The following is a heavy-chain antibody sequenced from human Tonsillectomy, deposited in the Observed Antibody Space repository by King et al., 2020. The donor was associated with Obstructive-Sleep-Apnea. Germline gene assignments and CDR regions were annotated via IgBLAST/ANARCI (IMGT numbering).Heavy chain of an antibody. J-gene: IGHJ4*02. D-gene: IGHD4-17*01. V-gene: IGHV5-51*01. CDR1: GYSFTSYW. Sequence: VQLVESGAEVKKPGESLKISCKGSGYSFTSYWIGWVRQMPGKGLEGMGIIYPGDSETRYSPSFQGQVTISADKSISTAYLQWSSLKASDTAMYYCARGGLEYDYGDYGYYWGQGTLVTVSS. CDR3: ARGGLEYDYGDYGYY. CDR2: IYPGDSET.